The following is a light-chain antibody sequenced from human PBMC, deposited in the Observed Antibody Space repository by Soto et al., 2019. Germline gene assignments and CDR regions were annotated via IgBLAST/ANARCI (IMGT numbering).Light chain of an antibody. J-gene: IGLJ1*01. CDR1: SSDVGGYKF. CDR2: EVS. V-gene: IGLV2-14*01. CDR3: SAYTTSSTLEV. Sequence: QSALTQPASVSGSPGQSITISCTGTSSDVGGYKFVSWYQQHPGKVPRLMISEVSNRPSGVSNRFSGSKSGNTASLPISGLQAEDEADYYCSAYTTSSTLEVFGPGTKVTVL.